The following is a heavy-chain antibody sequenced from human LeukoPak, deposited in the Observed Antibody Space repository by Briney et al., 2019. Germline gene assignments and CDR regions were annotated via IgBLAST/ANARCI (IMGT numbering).Heavy chain of an antibody. J-gene: IGHJ4*02. CDR2: IWYDGSNK. V-gene: IGHV3-33*01. Sequence: GGSLRLSCAASGFTFSNYGVHWVRQVPGKGLEWVAVIWYDGSNKYYADSVKGRFTIFRDNSKNTLYLQMNSLRAEDTAIYYCARVPSGTLNLDPYFDYWGQGTLVTVSS. CDR1: GFTFSNYG. CDR3: ARVPSGTLNLDPYFDY. D-gene: IGHD1-1*01.